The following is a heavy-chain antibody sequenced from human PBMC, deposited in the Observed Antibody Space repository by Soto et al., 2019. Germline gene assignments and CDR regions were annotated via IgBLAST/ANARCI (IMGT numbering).Heavy chain of an antibody. D-gene: IGHD3-16*01. CDR2: TYYTSTWNN. Sequence: SHTLSLTCVISGDSVSSNSVTWNWIMQSPSGGLEWLGKTYYTSTWNNVYAGSVKSRITINPDTSKNQVSLQVNSVTPEETAVYYCTRQWSKSGWIGYAIRSQAIMATVSS. CDR3: TRQWSKSGWIGYAI. CDR1: GDSVSSNSVT. V-gene: IGHV6-1*01. J-gene: IGHJ3*02.